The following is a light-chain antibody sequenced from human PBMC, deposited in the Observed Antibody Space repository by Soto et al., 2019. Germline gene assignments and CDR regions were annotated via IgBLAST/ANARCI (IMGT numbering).Light chain of an antibody. J-gene: IGKJ4*01. CDR3: LQDYHYPELT. Sequence: AIQMTQSPSSLSASVGDRVTITSRASQGIRNDLGLYQQKPGKAPKLLIYAAASLQSGVPPRFSDGGSSTDSTLTISSLQPEDFATYYCLQDYHYPELTFGGGTKVEIK. CDR1: QGIRND. V-gene: IGKV1-6*01. CDR2: AAA.